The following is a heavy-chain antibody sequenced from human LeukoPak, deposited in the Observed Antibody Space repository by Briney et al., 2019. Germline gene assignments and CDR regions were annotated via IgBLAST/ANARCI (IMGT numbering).Heavy chain of an antibody. V-gene: IGHV4-39*07. CDR3: ARDTRGDADAFDI. Sequence: SETLSLTCTVSGGSISSSSYYWGWIRQPPGKGLEWIGSIYYSGSTYYNPSLKSRVTISVDTSKNQFSLKLSPVTAADTAVYYCARDTRGDADAFDIWGQGTMVTVSS. CDR1: GGSISSSSYY. D-gene: IGHD3-16*01. CDR2: IYYSGST. J-gene: IGHJ3*02.